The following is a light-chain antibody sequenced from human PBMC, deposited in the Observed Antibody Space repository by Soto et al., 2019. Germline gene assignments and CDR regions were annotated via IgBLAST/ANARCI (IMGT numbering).Light chain of an antibody. CDR1: QSVDIN. CDR2: GAS. V-gene: IGKV3-15*01. Sequence: EIVLAQSPATLYVSPGERVTLSCRASQSVDINLSWYQQKPGQAPRLLIYGASTKATDMPGRFSGRGSGTEFTRTISSLQSDDFAVDYCQQYRNWPRTFGQGTKVEI. J-gene: IGKJ1*01. CDR3: QQYRNWPRT.